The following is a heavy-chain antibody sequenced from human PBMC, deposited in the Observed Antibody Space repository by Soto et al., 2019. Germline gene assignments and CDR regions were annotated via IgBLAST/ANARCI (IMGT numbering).Heavy chain of an antibody. J-gene: IGHJ6*02. D-gene: IGHD3-22*01. V-gene: IGHV3-33*01. CDR1: GFPFRDYA. Sequence: GGSLRLACAASGFPFRDYAFHWVRQPPGKGLEWVAILSYDGSDKYYAESVKGRFTISRDNAKNMLYLQLSTLRGEDTAVYYCARGQLVNAGYYYGLDIWGQGTTVTAP. CDR2: LSYDGSDK. CDR3: ARGQLVNAGYYYGLDI.